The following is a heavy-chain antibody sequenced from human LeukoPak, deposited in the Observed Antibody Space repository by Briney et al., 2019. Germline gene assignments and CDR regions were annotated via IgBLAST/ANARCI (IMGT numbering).Heavy chain of an antibody. J-gene: IGHJ3*02. CDR2: IYYSGST. V-gene: IGHV4-31*03. Sequence: SETLSLTCTVSGGSISSGGYYWSWIRQHPGKGLEWIGYIYYSGSTYYSPSLKSRVTISVDTSKNQFSLKLSSVTAADTAVYYCARAPPTMIVVVITTRVYAFDIWGQGTMVTVSS. CDR3: ARAPPTMIVVVITTRVYAFDI. D-gene: IGHD3-22*01. CDR1: GGSISSGGYY.